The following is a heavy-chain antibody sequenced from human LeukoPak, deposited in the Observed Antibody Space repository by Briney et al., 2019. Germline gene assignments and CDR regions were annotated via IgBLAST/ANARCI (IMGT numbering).Heavy chain of an antibody. CDR1: GFTFSSYA. D-gene: IGHD3-10*01. CDR2: ISGSGGST. Sequence: GGSLRLSCAASGFTFSSYAMSWVRQAPGKGLEWVSAISGSGGSTYYADSVKGRFTISRDNSKSTLYLQMNSLRAEDTAVYYCAKGQYYYGSGKVYFDYWGQGTLVTVSS. CDR3: AKGQYYYGSGKVYFDY. J-gene: IGHJ4*02. V-gene: IGHV3-23*01.